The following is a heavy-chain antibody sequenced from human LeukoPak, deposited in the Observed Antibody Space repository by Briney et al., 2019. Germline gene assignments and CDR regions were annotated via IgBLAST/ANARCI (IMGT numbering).Heavy chain of an antibody. CDR3: ARDLSSSAYYYSDY. CDR1: GFTFSSYW. J-gene: IGHJ4*02. V-gene: IGHV3-7*01. Sequence: QSGGSLRLSCAASGFTFSSYWMSWVRQAPGKGLEWVANIKQDGSEKYYVDSVKGRFTISRDNAKNSPYLQMNSPRAEDTAVYYCARDLSSSAYYYSDYWGQGTLVTVSS. D-gene: IGHD3-22*01. CDR2: IKQDGSEK.